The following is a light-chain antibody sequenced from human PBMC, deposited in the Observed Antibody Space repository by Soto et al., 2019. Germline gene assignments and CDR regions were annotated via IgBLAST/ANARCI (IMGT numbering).Light chain of an antibody. V-gene: IGKV2-30*01. Sequence: DVVMTQSPLSLPVTLGQPASISCRSSQSLAYIDGNTYLNWFHQRPGQSPRRLIYQVSNRDSGGPDRFSGSGSGNHFTLKISRVEADDVGVYYCMQGTQWPPYTFGQGTKLEIK. CDR1: QSLAYIDGNTY. J-gene: IGKJ2*01. CDR3: MQGTQWPPYT. CDR2: QVS.